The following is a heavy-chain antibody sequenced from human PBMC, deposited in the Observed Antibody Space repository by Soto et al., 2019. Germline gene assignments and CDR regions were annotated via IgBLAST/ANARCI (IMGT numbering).Heavy chain of an antibody. CDR3: ARRAETNGWNGFGADKYYFDF. CDR2: MNPNTGNS. Sequence: ASVKVSCKASGYTFTSYDIYWVRQATGQGLEWMGWMNPNTGNSGYAQKFQGRVTVTSDTSINTVYMELSSLRSEDTAVYYCARRAETNGWNGFGADKYYFDFWGQGTLVTVS. D-gene: IGHD1-1*01. J-gene: IGHJ4*02. CDR1: GYTFTSYD. V-gene: IGHV1-8*01.